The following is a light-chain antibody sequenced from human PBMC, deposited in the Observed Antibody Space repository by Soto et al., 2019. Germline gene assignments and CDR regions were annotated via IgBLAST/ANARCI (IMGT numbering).Light chain of an antibody. CDR2: GAT. CDR1: QSAGNF. V-gene: IGKV3-15*01. J-gene: IGKJ1*01. Sequence: ETVMTQSPATLSVSPGEAASLSWRASQSAGNFLAWYQQKPGQAPRLLIHGATTRATGIPARFSGSGSGTEFTLTISSLQSEDFAVYYCQQYNNWPRTFGQGTKVDI. CDR3: QQYNNWPRT.